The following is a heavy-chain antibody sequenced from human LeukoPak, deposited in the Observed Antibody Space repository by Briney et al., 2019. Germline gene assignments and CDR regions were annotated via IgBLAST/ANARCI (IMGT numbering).Heavy chain of an antibody. CDR2: IIPILGIA. CDR1: GGTFSSYA. CDR3: ARDWRKLFDY. J-gene: IGHJ4*02. Sequence: SVKVSCKASGGTFSSYAISWVRQAPGQGLEWMGRIIPILGIANYAQKFQGRVTITADKSTSTAYMELSSLRSDDTAVYYCARDWRKLFDYWGQGTLVTVSS. D-gene: IGHD2-21*01. V-gene: IGHV1-69*04.